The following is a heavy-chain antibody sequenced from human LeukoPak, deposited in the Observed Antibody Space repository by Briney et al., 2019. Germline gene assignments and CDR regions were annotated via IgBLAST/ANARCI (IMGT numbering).Heavy chain of an antibody. D-gene: IGHD2-15*01. CDR3: ARSYCSGGSCYFRY. CDR1: GYTFTSYG. J-gene: IGHJ4*02. Sequence: ASVKVSCKASGYTFTSYGISWVQQAPGQGLEWMGWISAYNGNTNYAQKLQGRVTMTTDTSTSTAYMELRSLRSDDTAVYYCARSYCSGGSCYFRYWGQGTLVTVSS. CDR2: ISAYNGNT. V-gene: IGHV1-18*01.